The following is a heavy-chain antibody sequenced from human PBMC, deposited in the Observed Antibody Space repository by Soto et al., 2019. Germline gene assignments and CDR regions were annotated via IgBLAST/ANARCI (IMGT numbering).Heavy chain of an antibody. V-gene: IGHV3-9*01. D-gene: IGHD2-15*01. CDR1: GFTFDDYA. CDR2: ISWNSGSI. Sequence: GGSLRLSCAASGFTFDDYAMHWVRQAPGKGLEWVSGISWNSGSIGYADSVKGRFTISRDNAKNSLFLQMNSLRTEDTALYYCVKVRHCSGGSCYPNSFDPWGQGTLVTVSS. J-gene: IGHJ5*02. CDR3: VKVRHCSGGSCYPNSFDP.